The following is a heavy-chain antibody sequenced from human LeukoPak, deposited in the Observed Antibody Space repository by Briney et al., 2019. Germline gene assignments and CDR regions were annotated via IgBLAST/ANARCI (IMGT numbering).Heavy chain of an antibody. D-gene: IGHD2-2*02. CDR2: INHSGST. CDR1: GGSFSGFY. J-gene: IGHJ4*02. V-gene: IGHV4-34*01. CDR3: ARRCSSISCYNY. Sequence: PSETLSLTCAVYGGSFSGFYWSWIRQPPGKGLEWIGEINHSGSTNYHPSLKSRITISVDTSKNQFSLKLSSVTAADTAVYYCARRCSSISCYNYWGQGTLVTVSS.